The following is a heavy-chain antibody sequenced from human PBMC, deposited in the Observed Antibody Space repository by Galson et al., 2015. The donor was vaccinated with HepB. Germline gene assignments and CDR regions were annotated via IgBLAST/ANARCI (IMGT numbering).Heavy chain of an antibody. CDR1: GYTFTSYG. J-gene: IGHJ4*02. CDR2: ISAYNGNT. Sequence: SVKVSCKASGYTFTSYGISWVRQAPGQGLEWMGWISAYNGNTNYAQKLQGRVTMTTDTSTSTAYMELRSLRSDDTAVYYCARGWYDILTGYYSGGYFDYWGQGTLVTVSS. D-gene: IGHD3-9*01. V-gene: IGHV1-18*01. CDR3: ARGWYDILTGYYSGGYFDY.